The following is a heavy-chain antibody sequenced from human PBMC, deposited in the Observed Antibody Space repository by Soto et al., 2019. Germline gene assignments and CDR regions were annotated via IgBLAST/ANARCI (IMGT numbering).Heavy chain of an antibody. CDR2: IYYSGST. V-gene: IGHV4-39*01. J-gene: IGHJ4*02. D-gene: IGHD3-3*01. CDR1: GGSISSSSYY. CDR3: ARSSGYYWEPFDY. Sequence: SETLSLTCTVSGGSISSSSYYWGWIRQPPGKGLEWIGSIYYSGSTYYNPSLKSRVTISVDTSKNQFSLKLSSVTAADTAVYYCARSSGYYWEPFDYWGQGTLVTSPQ.